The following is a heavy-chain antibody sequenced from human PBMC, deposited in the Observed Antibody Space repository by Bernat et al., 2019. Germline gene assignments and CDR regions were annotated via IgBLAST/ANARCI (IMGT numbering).Heavy chain of an antibody. Sequence: QVQLVESGGGVVQPGRSLRLSCAASGFTFSSYGMHWVRQAPGKGLEWVAVIWYDGSNKYYADSVKGRFTISRDNSKNTLYLQMNSLRAEDTAVYYCARDLTAIFGVGPRDVMDVWGQGTTVTVSS. D-gene: IGHD3-3*01. V-gene: IGHV3-33*01. CDR1: GFTFSSYG. CDR2: IWYDGSNK. CDR3: ARDLTAIFGVGPRDVMDV. J-gene: IGHJ6*02.